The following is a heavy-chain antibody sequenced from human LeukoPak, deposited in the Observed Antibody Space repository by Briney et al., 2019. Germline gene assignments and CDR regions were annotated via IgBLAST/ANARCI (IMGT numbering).Heavy chain of an antibody. CDR3: TQGEWYYLDN. V-gene: IGHV4-59*11. CDR2: MFYSGTT. J-gene: IGHJ4*02. Sequence: SETLSLTCTVSGGSISSHYWSWIRQPPGKGLEWIGYMFYSGTTNYNPSLKSRVTIPVDTSKKQFSLKLSSVTAADTAVYYCTQGEWYYLDNWGQGTLVTVSS. CDR1: GGSISSHY. D-gene: IGHD3-3*01.